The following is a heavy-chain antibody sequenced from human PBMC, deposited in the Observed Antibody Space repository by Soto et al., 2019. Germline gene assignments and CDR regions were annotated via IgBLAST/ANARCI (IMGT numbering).Heavy chain of an antibody. D-gene: IGHD6-6*01. Sequence: QVQLVQSGGEVKKPGASVKVSCKTSGYSFTSYGITWVRQAPGQGLEWMGWISPHKGNTDYTQKLQDRVTMTADISTTTAYMELRSLTSDDTAVYYCAMYSRSSLDYWGQGTLVTVSS. V-gene: IGHV1-18*04. CDR2: ISPHKGNT. CDR3: AMYSRSSLDY. CDR1: GYSFTSYG. J-gene: IGHJ4*02.